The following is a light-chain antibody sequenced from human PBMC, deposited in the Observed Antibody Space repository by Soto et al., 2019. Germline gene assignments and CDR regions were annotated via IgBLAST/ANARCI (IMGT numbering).Light chain of an antibody. CDR1: QSVSDK. J-gene: IGKJ3*01. Sequence: EIVMTQSPTTLSVSPLQIATLSVRASQSVSDKLAWFQQKPGQAPRLLIYGASSRATGIPDRFSGSGSGTDFTLTINRLEPEDFAVYYCQQYGSSRVTFGPGTKVDI. CDR3: QQYGSSRVT. CDR2: GAS. V-gene: IGKV3-20*01.